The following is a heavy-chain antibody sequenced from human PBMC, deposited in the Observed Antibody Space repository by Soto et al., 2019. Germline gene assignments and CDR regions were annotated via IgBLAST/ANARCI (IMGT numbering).Heavy chain of an antibody. CDR3: ARDGHGGNSERYFNP. CDR2: ISAYNGNT. D-gene: IGHD2-21*01. CDR1: GYTFTSYG. V-gene: IGHV1-18*01. J-gene: IGHJ5*02. Sequence: ASVKVSCKASGYTFTSYGISWVRQAPGQGLEWMGWISAYNGNTKYSQNFQGRVTISRDTSASTAYMELSSVTFEDTAVYYCARDGHGGNSERYFNPWGQGTLVTV.